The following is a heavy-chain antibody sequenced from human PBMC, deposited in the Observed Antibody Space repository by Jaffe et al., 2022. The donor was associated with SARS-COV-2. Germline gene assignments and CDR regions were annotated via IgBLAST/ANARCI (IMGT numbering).Heavy chain of an antibody. Sequence: EVELLESGGGLVQPGGSLRLSCAASGFIFSKYAMNWVRQAPGKGLEWVSITTYYGDHYADSVKGRFTVSRDDSKSTLYLYMNSLRVDDTAVYYCAKGLGQPEVWGQGTTVTVSS. CDR1: GFIFSKYA. CDR2: TTYYGD. V-gene: IGHV3-23*01. J-gene: IGHJ6*02. CDR3: AKGLGQPEV. D-gene: IGHD3-10*01.